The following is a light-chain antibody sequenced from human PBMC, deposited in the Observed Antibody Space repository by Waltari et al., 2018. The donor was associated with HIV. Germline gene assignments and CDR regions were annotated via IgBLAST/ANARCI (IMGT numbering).Light chain of an antibody. Sequence: QSALTQPASVSGSRGQSITISCTGTSSDVGKYNLVSWYQQHPCKAPKLIIYEVSNRPSGVSNRFSGSKSGNTASLTISGLQAEDEADYYCTSYTSTTSVIFGGGTRLTV. V-gene: IGLV2-14*02. CDR1: SSDVGKYNL. J-gene: IGLJ2*01. CDR3: TSYTSTTSVI. CDR2: EVS.